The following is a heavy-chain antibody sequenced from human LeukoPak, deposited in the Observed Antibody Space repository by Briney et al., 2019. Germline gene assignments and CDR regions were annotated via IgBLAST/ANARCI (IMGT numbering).Heavy chain of an antibody. Sequence: TSETLSLTCTVSGGSISSSSYYWGWIRQPPGKGLEWIGSIYYSGSTYYNPFLKSRVTISVHTSKNQFSLKLSSVTAADTAVYYCTRTQAGYSSGWSIDYWGQGTLVTVSS. CDR1: GGSISSSSYY. J-gene: IGHJ4*02. CDR2: IYYSGST. D-gene: IGHD6-19*01. CDR3: TRTQAGYSSGWSIDY. V-gene: IGHV4-39*01.